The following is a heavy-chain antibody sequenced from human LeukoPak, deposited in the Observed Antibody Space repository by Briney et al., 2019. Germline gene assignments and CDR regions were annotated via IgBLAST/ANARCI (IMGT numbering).Heavy chain of an antibody. D-gene: IGHD5-12*01. CDR2: IIPIFGTA. CDR1: GGTFSSYG. Sequence: SVKVSCKASGGTFSSYGISWVREAPGQGLEWMGGIIPIFGTANYAQKFQGRVTITADESTSTAYMELSSLRSEDTAVYYCARAVYSGYDFGYFDYWGQGTLVTVSS. J-gene: IGHJ4*02. CDR3: ARAVYSGYDFGYFDY. V-gene: IGHV1-69*01.